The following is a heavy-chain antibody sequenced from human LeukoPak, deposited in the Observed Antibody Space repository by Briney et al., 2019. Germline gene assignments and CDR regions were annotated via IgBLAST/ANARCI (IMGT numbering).Heavy chain of an antibody. D-gene: IGHD2-2*01. CDR3: ARANALYCSSTSCLFDY. CDR1: GYTFTGYY. Sequence: ASVKVSCKASGYTFTGYYMHWVRQAPGQGLEWMGWINPNSGGTYSAQKFQGWVTMTRDTPISTAYMELSRLTSDDTAVYYCARANALYCSSTSCLFDYWGQGTLVTVSS. V-gene: IGHV1-2*04. CDR2: INPNSGGT. J-gene: IGHJ4*02.